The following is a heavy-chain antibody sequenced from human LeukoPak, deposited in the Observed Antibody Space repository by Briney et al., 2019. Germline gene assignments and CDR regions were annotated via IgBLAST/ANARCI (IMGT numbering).Heavy chain of an antibody. D-gene: IGHD2-2*01. CDR3: ARDPRYCSSTSCYGYFDY. CDR2: IRYDGSNK. J-gene: IGHJ4*02. Sequence: PGGSLRLSCAASGFAFSSYGMHWVRQAPGKGLEWVAFIRYDGSNKYYADSVEGRFTISRDNSKNTLYLQMNSLRAEDTAVYYCARDPRYCSSTSCYGYFDYWGQGTLVTVSS. V-gene: IGHV3-30*02. CDR1: GFAFSSYG.